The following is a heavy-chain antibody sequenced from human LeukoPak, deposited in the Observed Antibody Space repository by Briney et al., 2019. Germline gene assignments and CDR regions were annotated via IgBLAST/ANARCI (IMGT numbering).Heavy chain of an antibody. CDR3: AKEGKGMVRGVVDYYMDV. CDR2: IRYDGGNK. J-gene: IGHJ6*03. V-gene: IGHV3-30*02. D-gene: IGHD3-10*01. CDR1: GFTFSSYG. Sequence: GGSLRLSCAASGFTFSSYGMHWVRQAPGKGLEWVAFIRYDGGNKYYADSVKGRFTISRDNSKNTLYLQMNSLRAEDTAVYYCAKEGKGMVRGVVDYYMDVWGKGTTVTVSS.